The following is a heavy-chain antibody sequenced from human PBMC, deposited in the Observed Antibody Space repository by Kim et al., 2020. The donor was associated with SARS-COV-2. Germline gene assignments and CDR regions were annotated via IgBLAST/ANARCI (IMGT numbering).Heavy chain of an antibody. Sequence: GGSLRLSCAASGFTFSSYSMNWVRQAPGKGLEWVSYISSSSSTIYYADSVKGRFTISRDNAKNSLYLQMNSLRDEDTAVYYCARGLDSSSWHYYYYGMDVWGQGTTVTVSS. V-gene: IGHV3-48*02. D-gene: IGHD6-13*01. CDR3: ARGLDSSSWHYYYYGMDV. CDR2: ISSSSSTI. CDR1: GFTFSSYS. J-gene: IGHJ6*02.